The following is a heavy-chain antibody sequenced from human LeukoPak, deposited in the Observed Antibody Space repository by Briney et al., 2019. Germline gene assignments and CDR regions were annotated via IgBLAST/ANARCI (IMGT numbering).Heavy chain of an antibody. Sequence: GGSLRLSCAASGFTFSSYAMSWVREAPGRGLEGVSAISGSGGSTYYADSVKGRFTISRDNSKNTLYLQMNSLRAEDTAVYYCAKDPFSGGSSTSRGYFDYWGQGTLVTVSS. CDR1: GFTFSSYA. D-gene: IGHD2-2*01. V-gene: IGHV3-23*01. CDR2: ISGSGGST. J-gene: IGHJ4*02. CDR3: AKDPFSGGSSTSRGYFDY.